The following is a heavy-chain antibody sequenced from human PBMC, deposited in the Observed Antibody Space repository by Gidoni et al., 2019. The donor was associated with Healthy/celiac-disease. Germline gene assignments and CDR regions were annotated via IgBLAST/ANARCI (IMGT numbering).Heavy chain of an antibody. CDR2: IIPIFGTA. J-gene: IGHJ3*02. V-gene: IGHV1-69*01. CDR1: GGTFSSYA. D-gene: IGHD3-3*01. Sequence: QVQLVQSGAEVKKPGSSVKVSCQASGGTFSSYAISWVRQAPGQGLEWMGGIIPIFGTANYAQKFQGRVTITADESTSTAYMELSSLRSEDTAVYYCARDASGYYHGTHDAFDIWGQGTMVTVSS. CDR3: ARDASGYYHGTHDAFDI.